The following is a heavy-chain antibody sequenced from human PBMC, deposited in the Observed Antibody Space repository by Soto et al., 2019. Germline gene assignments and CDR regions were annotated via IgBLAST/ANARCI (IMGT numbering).Heavy chain of an antibody. J-gene: IGHJ4*02. V-gene: IGHV3-7*03. CDR2: IKEDGGEK. Sequence: PGGSLRLSCAASGFTFNNCWMSWVRRAPGKGLEWVANIKEDGGEKYYVDSVKGRFTISRDNSENTLYLQMHSLRAEDTAVYYCAKASGSSWPYYFDSWGQGTLVTVSS. CDR3: AKASGSSWPYYFDS. CDR1: GFTFNNCW. D-gene: IGHD6-13*01.